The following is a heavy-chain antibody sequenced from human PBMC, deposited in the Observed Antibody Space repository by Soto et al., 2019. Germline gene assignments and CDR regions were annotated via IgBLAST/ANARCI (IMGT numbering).Heavy chain of an antibody. V-gene: IGHV3-74*01. CDR1: GFTFSSYW. D-gene: IGHD5-18*01. CDR2: INSDGSST. J-gene: IGHJ6*02. CDR3: ARRGYSYGPYYYYYGMDV. Sequence: GGSLRLSCAASGFTFSSYWMHWVRQAPGKGLVWVSRINSDGSSTSYADSVKGRFTISRDNAKNSLFLQMNILRAEDTAVYYCARRGYSYGPYYYYYGMDVWGQGTTVTVSS.